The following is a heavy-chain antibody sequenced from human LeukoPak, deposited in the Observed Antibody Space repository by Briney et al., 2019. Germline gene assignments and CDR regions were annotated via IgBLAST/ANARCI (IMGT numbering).Heavy chain of an antibody. Sequence: ASVKVSCKASGGTFNNYAISWVRQAPGQGLEWMGGIIPIFGTANYAQKFQGRVTITADESTSTAYMELSSLRSQDTAVYYCARGFDGSFDYWGQGTLVTVSS. J-gene: IGHJ4*02. CDR3: ARGFDGSFDY. CDR2: IIPIFGTA. V-gene: IGHV1-69*13. D-gene: IGHD3-10*01. CDR1: GGTFNNYA.